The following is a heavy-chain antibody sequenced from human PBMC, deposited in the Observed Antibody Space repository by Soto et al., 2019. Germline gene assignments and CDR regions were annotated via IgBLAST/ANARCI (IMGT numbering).Heavy chain of an antibody. Sequence: EVQLLESGGGLVQPGGSLTLSCAASGLIFSDFAMTWVLQAPGKGLEWVSTISGNGGSTYFAAPIKGRFTISRDNSKNLLYLQMRSLRDEDTAKYYCAKEFDRGGWYYLDSWGQGTPVTVSS. CDR1: GLIFSDFA. CDR3: AKEFDRGGWYYLDS. CDR2: ISGNGGST. V-gene: IGHV3-23*01. D-gene: IGHD3-9*01. J-gene: IGHJ4*02.